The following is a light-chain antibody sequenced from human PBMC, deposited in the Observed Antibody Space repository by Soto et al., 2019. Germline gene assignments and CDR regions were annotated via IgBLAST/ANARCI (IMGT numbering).Light chain of an antibody. J-gene: IGLJ1*01. V-gene: IGLV2-14*03. Sequence: QSVLAQPTSVSGSPGQSITISCTGNHNDIGTYDYVSWYQQHPGRAPRLLIHGVTTRPSGISGRFSASKSGLTASLTISGIQPEDEADYYCRSFTSNRIYVFGQGTKVTVL. CDR2: GVT. CDR3: RSFTSNRIYV. CDR1: HNDIGTYDY.